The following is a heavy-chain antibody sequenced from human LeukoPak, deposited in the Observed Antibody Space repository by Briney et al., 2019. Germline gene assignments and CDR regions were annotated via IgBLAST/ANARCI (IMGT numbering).Heavy chain of an antibody. Sequence: ASVKVPCKASGYTFTGYYMHWVRQAPGQGLEWMGWINPNSGGTNYAQKFQGRVTITADESTSTAYMELSSLRSEDTAVYYCARVSNYYDSSGYTPHAFDIWGQGTMVTVSS. V-gene: IGHV1-2*02. J-gene: IGHJ3*02. D-gene: IGHD3-22*01. CDR3: ARVSNYYDSSGYTPHAFDI. CDR1: GYTFTGYY. CDR2: INPNSGGT.